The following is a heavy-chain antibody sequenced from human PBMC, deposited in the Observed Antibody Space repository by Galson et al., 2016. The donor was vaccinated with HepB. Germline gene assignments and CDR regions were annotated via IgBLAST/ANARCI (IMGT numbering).Heavy chain of an antibody. D-gene: IGHD1-7*01. CDR1: GFSFSSYA. V-gene: IGHV3-30-3*01. Sequence: SLRLSCAASGFSFSSYAMHWVRQAPGKGLEWVALILYDGSNKYHADSVKGRFTISRGNSKNTLYLQMNSLRGEDTAVYYCARTPELRRAFWGQGTLGTVSS. CDR3: ARTPELRRAF. J-gene: IGHJ4*02. CDR2: ILYDGSNK.